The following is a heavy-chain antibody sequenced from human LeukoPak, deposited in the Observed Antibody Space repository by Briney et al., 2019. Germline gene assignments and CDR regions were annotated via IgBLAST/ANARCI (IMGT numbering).Heavy chain of an antibody. Sequence: PSETLSLTCTVSGGSISSYPWSWIRQPPGKGLEWIGFIYYSGSTSYNPSLKSRVTISVDTSKNQFSLKLSSVTAADTAVYYCARVDRSGSDYWGQGTPVTVSS. CDR1: GGSISSYP. J-gene: IGHJ4*02. V-gene: IGHV4-59*01. CDR2: IYYSGST. D-gene: IGHD3-10*01. CDR3: ARVDRSGSDY.